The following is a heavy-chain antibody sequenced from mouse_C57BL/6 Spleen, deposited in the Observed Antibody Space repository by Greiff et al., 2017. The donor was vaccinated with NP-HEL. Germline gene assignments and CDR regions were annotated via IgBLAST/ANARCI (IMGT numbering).Heavy chain of an antibody. CDR1: GYTFTDHT. Sequence: QVQLQQSDAELVKPGASVKISCKVSGYTFTDHTIHWMKQRPEQGLEWIGYIYPRDGSTKYNEKFKGKATLTADKSSSTAYMQLNSLTSEDSAVYFCARGPVLYYDYDGKGRYAMDYWGQGTSVTVSS. D-gene: IGHD2-4*01. J-gene: IGHJ4*01. CDR2: IYPRDGST. CDR3: ARGPVLYYDYDGKGRYAMDY. V-gene: IGHV1-78*01.